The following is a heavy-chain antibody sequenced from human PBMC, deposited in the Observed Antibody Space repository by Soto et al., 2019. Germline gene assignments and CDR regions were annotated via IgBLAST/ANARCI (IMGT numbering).Heavy chain of an antibody. V-gene: IGHV3-33*06. J-gene: IGHJ4*02. CDR3: VKDHCGGDCYSDPYFDY. CDR1: GFSFTTYG. Sequence: QVQLVESGGGVVQPGRSLRLSCAASGFSFTTYGLHWVRQAPGKGLEWVAVIWFDGSNQYYADSVKGRFTISRVNSKNILYLEMNSVRVEDTAVYYCVKDHCGGDCYSDPYFDYWGQGTLVTVSS. D-gene: IGHD2-21*02. CDR2: IWFDGSNQ.